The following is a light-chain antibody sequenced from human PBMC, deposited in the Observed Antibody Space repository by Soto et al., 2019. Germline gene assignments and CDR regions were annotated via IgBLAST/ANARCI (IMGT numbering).Light chain of an antibody. V-gene: IGLV2-14*01. CDR2: EVS. J-gene: IGLJ2*01. CDR1: SSDVGNYKY. CDR3: STYINSITFVI. Sequence: QSALTQPASVSGSPGQSITISCTGTSSDVGNYKYVSWYQQHPGKAPKLMIYEVSNRPSGVSNRFSGSKSGNTASLTISGLQAEDETDYYCSTYINSITFVIFGGGTKLTVL.